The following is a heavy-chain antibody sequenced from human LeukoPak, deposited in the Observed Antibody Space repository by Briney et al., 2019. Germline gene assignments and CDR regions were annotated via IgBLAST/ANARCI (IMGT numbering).Heavy chain of an antibody. Sequence: SETLSLTCTVSGGSISSFYWSWIRQPPGKQLEWIGYIFYSGSTNYNPSLKSRVTLSVDTSKNQFSPKPSSVTAADTAVYYCARGVVAAPTNFDYWGQGTLVTVSS. V-gene: IGHV4-59*01. D-gene: IGHD2-15*01. CDR3: ARGVVAAPTNFDY. CDR1: GGSISSFY. J-gene: IGHJ4*02. CDR2: IFYSGST.